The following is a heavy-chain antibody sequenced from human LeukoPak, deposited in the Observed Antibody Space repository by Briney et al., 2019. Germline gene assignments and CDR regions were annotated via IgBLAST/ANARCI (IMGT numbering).Heavy chain of an antibody. V-gene: IGHV4-38-2*01. CDR2: INHSGST. CDR1: GYAIRSGFY. Sequence: SETLSLTCGVSGYAIRSGFYWGWIRQPPGKGLEWIGEINHSGSTNYNPSLKSRVTISVDTSKNQFSLKLSSVTAADTAVYYCARNRRWQQLYRPFDYWGQGTLVTVSS. D-gene: IGHD6-13*01. J-gene: IGHJ4*02. CDR3: ARNRRWQQLYRPFDY.